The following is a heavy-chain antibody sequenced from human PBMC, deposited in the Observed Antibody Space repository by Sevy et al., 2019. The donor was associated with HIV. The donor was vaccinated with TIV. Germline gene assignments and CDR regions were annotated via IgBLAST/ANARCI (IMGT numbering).Heavy chain of an antibody. CDR2: ISYHGSSK. CDR3: ARRDSSGYYPFDY. Sequence: GGSLRLSCAASGFSFSNYGMHWVRQAPGKGLEWVAVISYHGSSKYYADSVKGRFAISRDNSKNTVYLQMNSLRAEDTAVYYCARRDSSGYYPFDYWGQGTLVTVSS. D-gene: IGHD3-22*01. CDR1: GFSFSNYG. J-gene: IGHJ4*02. V-gene: IGHV3-30*03.